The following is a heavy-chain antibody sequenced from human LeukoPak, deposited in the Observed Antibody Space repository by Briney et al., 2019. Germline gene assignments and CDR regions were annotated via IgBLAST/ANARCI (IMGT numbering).Heavy chain of an antibody. V-gene: IGHV3-23*01. CDR3: ARARGSGSPFDY. Sequence: GGSLRLSCAASGFTFSSYAMSWVRQAPGKGLEWVSVISGSGGSTYYADSVKGRFTISRDNSKNTLYLQMNSLRAEDTAVYYCARARGSGSPFDYWGQGTLVTVSS. D-gene: IGHD3-10*01. CDR2: ISGSGGST. J-gene: IGHJ4*02. CDR1: GFTFSSYA.